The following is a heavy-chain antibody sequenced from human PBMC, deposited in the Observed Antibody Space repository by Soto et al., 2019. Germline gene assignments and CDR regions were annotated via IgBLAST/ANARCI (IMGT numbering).Heavy chain of an antibody. Sequence: QVQLVQSGAEVKKPGASVKVSCKASGYTFTSYYMHWVRQAPGQGLEWMGIINPSGTTTDYAQKLQGRFPMTRDTTTSTSYMELSSLRSGATAVYYCARPQLASNSESGMDVWGQGTTVNVSS. J-gene: IGHJ6*02. V-gene: IGHV1-46*01. D-gene: IGHD6-6*01. CDR2: INPSGTTT. CDR1: GYTFTSYY. CDR3: ARPQLASNSESGMDV.